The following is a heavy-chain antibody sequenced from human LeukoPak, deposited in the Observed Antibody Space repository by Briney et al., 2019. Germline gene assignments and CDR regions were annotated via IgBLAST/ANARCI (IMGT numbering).Heavy chain of an antibody. J-gene: IGHJ4*02. CDR1: GFTFSSYA. CDR3: TKSIDYYDSSGYRYYFDY. CDR2: ISGSGGST. D-gene: IGHD3-22*01. V-gene: IGHV3-23*01. Sequence: GGSLRLSCAASGFTFSSYAMSWVRQAPGKGPEWVSGISGSGGSTYYADSVKGRFTISRDNSKNTLYLQVNSLRAEDTAVYYRTKSIDYYDSSGYRYYFDYWGQGTLVTVSS.